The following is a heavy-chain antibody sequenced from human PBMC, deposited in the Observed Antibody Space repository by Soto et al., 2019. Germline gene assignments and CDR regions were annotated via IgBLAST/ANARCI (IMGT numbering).Heavy chain of an antibody. CDR3: ANGHSSWGPNFDY. Sequence: SETLSLTCTVSGGSISSYYWSWIRQPPGKGLEWIGYIYYSGSTNYNPSLKSRVTISVDTSKNQFSLKLSSVTAADTAVYYCANGHSSWGPNFDYWGQGTLVTVSS. CDR2: IYYSGST. D-gene: IGHD3-16*01. J-gene: IGHJ4*02. CDR1: GGSISSYY. V-gene: IGHV4-59*01.